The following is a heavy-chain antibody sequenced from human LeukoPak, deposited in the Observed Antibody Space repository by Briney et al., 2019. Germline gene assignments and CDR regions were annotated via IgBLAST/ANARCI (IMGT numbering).Heavy chain of an antibody. Sequence: GASVKVSCKASGGTFSSYAISWVRQAPGQGLEWMGGIIPIFGTANYAQKFQGRVTITADESTSTAYMELSSLRSEDTAVYYCARKVRSPLYYYYMDVWGKGTTVTVSS. V-gene: IGHV1-69*13. CDR2: IIPIFGTA. J-gene: IGHJ6*03. CDR1: GGTFSSYA. D-gene: IGHD3-22*01. CDR3: ARKVRSPLYYYYMDV.